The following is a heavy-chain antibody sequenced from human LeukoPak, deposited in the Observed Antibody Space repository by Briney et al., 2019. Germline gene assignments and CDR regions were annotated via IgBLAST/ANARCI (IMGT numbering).Heavy chain of an antibody. CDR3: AKDLLYGSGSYSWGVFDY. D-gene: IGHD3-10*01. V-gene: IGHV3-23*01. CDR2: ISGSGDST. CDR1: GFTFSSYA. Sequence: GGSLRLSCAASGFTFSSYAMSWVRQAPGKGLEWVSGISGSGDSTVYADSVKGRFTISRDNSRSTLYLQMNTLRADDTAVYYCAKDLLYGSGSYSWGVFDYWGQGTLVTASS. J-gene: IGHJ4*02.